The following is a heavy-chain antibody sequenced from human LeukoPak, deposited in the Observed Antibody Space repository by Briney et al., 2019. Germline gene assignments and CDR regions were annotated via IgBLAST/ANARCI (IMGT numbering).Heavy chain of an antibody. CDR2: ISAYNGHT. Sequence: GASVKVSCRASGYTFTSYGISWVRQAPGQGLEWMGWISAYNGHTNSAQKVQGRVTMTTDTSTSTAYMELRSLRSDDTAVYYCARERPDSSGYYGVEYWGQGTLVTVSS. CDR3: ARERPDSSGYYGVEY. CDR1: GYTFTSYG. V-gene: IGHV1-18*01. D-gene: IGHD3-22*01. J-gene: IGHJ4*02.